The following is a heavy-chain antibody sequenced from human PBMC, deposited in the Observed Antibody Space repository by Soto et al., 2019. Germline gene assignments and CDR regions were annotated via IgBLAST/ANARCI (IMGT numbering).Heavy chain of an antibody. Sequence: GASVKVSCKASGGTFSSYAISWVRQAPGQGLEWMGGIIPIFGTANYAQKFQGRVTITADESTSTAYMELSSLRSEDTAVYYCARARDGAAAGIGYWGQGTPVTVSS. CDR1: GGTFSSYA. D-gene: IGHD6-13*01. J-gene: IGHJ4*02. V-gene: IGHV1-69*13. CDR3: ARARDGAAAGIGY. CDR2: IIPIFGTA.